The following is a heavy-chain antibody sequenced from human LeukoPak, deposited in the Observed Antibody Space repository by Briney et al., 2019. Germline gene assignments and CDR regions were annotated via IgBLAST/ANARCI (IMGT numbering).Heavy chain of an antibody. Sequence: GGSLRLSCAASGFTFDDYAMHWVRHAPGKGLEWVSGISWNSGSIGYADSVEGRFTISRDNAKNSLYLQMNSLRAEDTALYYCAKDEQWELLPVYFDYWGQGTLVTVSS. CDR2: ISWNSGSI. V-gene: IGHV3-9*01. D-gene: IGHD1-26*01. CDR1: GFTFDDYA. CDR3: AKDEQWELLPVYFDY. J-gene: IGHJ4*02.